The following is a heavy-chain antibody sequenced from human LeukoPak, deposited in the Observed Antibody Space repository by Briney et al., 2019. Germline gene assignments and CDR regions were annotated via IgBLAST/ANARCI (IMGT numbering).Heavy chain of an antibody. J-gene: IGHJ4*02. CDR3: ARDIYSGSFSDY. Sequence: SVKVSCKASGGTFSSYAISWVRQAPGQGLEWMGGIIPIFGTANYAQKFQGRVTITADESTSTAYMELSSLRSEDTAVYYCARDIYSGSFSDYWGQGTLVTVSS. CDR2: IIPIFGTA. V-gene: IGHV1-69*13. D-gene: IGHD1-26*01. CDR1: GGTFSSYA.